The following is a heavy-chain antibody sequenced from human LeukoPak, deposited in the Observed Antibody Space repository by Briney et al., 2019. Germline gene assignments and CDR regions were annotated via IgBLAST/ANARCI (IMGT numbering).Heavy chain of an antibody. J-gene: IGHJ4*02. V-gene: IGHV4-4*02. D-gene: IGHD2-8*01. CDR3: SRENGAFSPFGY. CDR1: GGSISNTNW. CDR2: ISLSGLT. Sequence: PSETLSLTCGVSGGSISNTNWWSWVRQPPGQGLEWIGEISLSGLTNYNPSLKSRVTVSLDKSKNHLYLNLTSVTAADTAVYYCSRENGAFSPFGYWGEGTLVTVPS.